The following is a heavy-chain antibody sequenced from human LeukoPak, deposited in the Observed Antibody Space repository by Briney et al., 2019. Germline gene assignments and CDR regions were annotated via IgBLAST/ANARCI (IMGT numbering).Heavy chain of an antibody. D-gene: IGHD2-15*01. Sequence: GGSLRLSCAASEFSFSSYWMTWVRQAPGKGLEWVANINQDGSEKYYVDSVKGLFTISRDNAKNSVYLQMNNLRAEDTAVYYCARLGYCRGGSFYSGVSTPFDYRGQGTLVTVSS. V-gene: IGHV3-7*01. CDR2: INQDGSEK. J-gene: IGHJ4*02. CDR3: ARLGYCRGGSFYSGVSTPFDY. CDR1: EFSFSSYW.